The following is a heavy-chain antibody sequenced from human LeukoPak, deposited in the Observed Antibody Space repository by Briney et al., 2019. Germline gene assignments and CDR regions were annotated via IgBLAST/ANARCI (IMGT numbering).Heavy chain of an antibody. Sequence: GGSLRLSCAASGFTLSSYGMHWVRQAPGKGLEWVAFIRYDGSNKYYADSVKGRFTISRDNSKNTLYLQMNSLRAEDTAVYYCAKEPETGPYCGGDCYSKGGYYYYYYMDVWGKGTTVTVSS. CDR1: GFTLSSYG. V-gene: IGHV3-30*02. J-gene: IGHJ6*03. D-gene: IGHD2-21*02. CDR3: AKEPETGPYCGGDCYSKGGYYYYYYMDV. CDR2: IRYDGSNK.